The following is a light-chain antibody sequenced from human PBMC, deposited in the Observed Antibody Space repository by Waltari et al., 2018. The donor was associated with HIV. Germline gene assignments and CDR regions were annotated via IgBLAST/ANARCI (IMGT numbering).Light chain of an antibody. CDR3: HQYFSAPWT. CDR2: WAS. V-gene: IGKV4-1*01. J-gene: IGKJ1*01. Sequence: DIVMTQSPDSLAVSLGERATINCKSSQSLLYSANNKNYLAWSQQKPGQPPKLLIYWASTLECGVPDRFSGSGSGTDFTLTISSLQADDVAVYYCHQYFSAPWTFGQGTKVEIK. CDR1: QSLLYSANNKNY.